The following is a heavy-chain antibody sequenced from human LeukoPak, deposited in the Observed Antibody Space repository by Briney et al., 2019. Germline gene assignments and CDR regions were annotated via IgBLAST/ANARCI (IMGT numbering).Heavy chain of an antibody. J-gene: IGHJ4*02. Sequence: GASVKASCKASGYTFTSFGISWVRQAPGQGREWMGWIRAYNDTNYAQKLQGRVTMTTDTSTSTAYMELRSLRSDDTAVYYCARVYSSSEAFDYWGQGTLVTVSS. CDR2: IRAYNDT. CDR1: GYTFTSFG. CDR3: ARVYSSSEAFDY. D-gene: IGHD6-6*01. V-gene: IGHV1-18*01.